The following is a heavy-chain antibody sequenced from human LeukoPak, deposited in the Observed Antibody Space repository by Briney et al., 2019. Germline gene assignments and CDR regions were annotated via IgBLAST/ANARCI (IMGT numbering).Heavy chain of an antibody. CDR3: ARDGSYDYVWGSPDY. J-gene: IGHJ4*02. D-gene: IGHD3-16*01. CDR2: ISYDANNK. CDR1: GFTFSKYA. V-gene: IGHV3-30*04. Sequence: GGSLRLSCAASGFTFSKYAMHWVRQAPGKGLAWVTLISYDANNKYYADSVKGRFTISRDNSKNTLYLQMNSLRAEDTAVYYCARDGSYDYVWGSPDYWGQGTLVTVSS.